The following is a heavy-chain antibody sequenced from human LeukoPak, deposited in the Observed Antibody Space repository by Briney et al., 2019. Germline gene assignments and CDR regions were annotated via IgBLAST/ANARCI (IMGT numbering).Heavy chain of an antibody. J-gene: IGHJ4*02. V-gene: IGHV1-2*02. CDR2: INPNDGDT. Sequence: ASVKVSCKASGYTFTDYYMHWVRQAPWQGFEWMGWINPNDGDTKYAQKFQGRVTMPRDTSISTAHMEVSRLRSDDTAVYYCARANFLYCSSTTCLFDYWGQGTLVTVSS. D-gene: IGHD2-2*01. CDR3: ARANFLYCSSTTCLFDY. CDR1: GYTFTDYY.